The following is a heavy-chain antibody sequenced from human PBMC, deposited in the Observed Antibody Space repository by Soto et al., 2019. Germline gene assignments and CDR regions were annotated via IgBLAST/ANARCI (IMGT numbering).Heavy chain of an antibody. Sequence: GGSLRLSCAASGFTFDDYAMHWVRQAPGKGLEWASGISWNSGSIGYADSVKGRFTISRDNAKNSLYLQMNSLRAEDTALYYCAKDRVAGTATYSYYFDYWGQGTLVTVSS. D-gene: IGHD6-19*01. J-gene: IGHJ4*02. V-gene: IGHV3-9*01. CDR2: ISWNSGSI. CDR1: GFTFDDYA. CDR3: AKDRVAGTATYSYYFDY.